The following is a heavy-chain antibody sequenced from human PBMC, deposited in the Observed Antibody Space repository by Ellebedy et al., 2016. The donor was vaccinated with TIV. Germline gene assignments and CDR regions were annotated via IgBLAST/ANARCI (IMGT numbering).Heavy chain of an antibody. J-gene: IGHJ5*02. CDR3: ARHPTGYPNWFDP. CDR2: IYPGNSDA. V-gene: IGHV5-51*01. CDR1: GYSFTSYW. D-gene: IGHD1-14*01. Sequence: KVSCKASGYSFTSYWIGWVRQMPGKGLEWMGIIYPGNSDARYSPSFQGQVTISVDKSISTAYLKWRSLKASDSAMYYCARHPTGYPNWFDPWGQGTLVTVSS.